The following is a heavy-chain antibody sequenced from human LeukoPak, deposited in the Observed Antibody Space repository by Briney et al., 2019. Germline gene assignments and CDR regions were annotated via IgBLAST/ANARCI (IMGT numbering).Heavy chain of an antibody. V-gene: IGHV4-59*01. D-gene: IGHD7-27*01. Sequence: SETLSLTCTVSAGSISSYYWSWIREPPGKGLEWIGYIYYSGSTNYNPSLTSRVTISVDTSKNQFSLKLSSVTAADTAVYYCAGITGEPPYFDYWGQGTLVTVSS. CDR1: AGSISSYY. CDR2: IYYSGST. J-gene: IGHJ4*02. CDR3: AGITGEPPYFDY.